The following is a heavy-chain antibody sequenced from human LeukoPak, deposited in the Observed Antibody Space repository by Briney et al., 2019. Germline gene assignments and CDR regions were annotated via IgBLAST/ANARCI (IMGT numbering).Heavy chain of an antibody. V-gene: IGHV1-69*04. CDR3: ARQMEYEYSSSSYFDY. J-gene: IGHJ4*02. CDR2: IIPILGIA. D-gene: IGHD6-6*01. CDR1: GGTFSSHA. Sequence: SVKVSCKASGGTFSSHAISWVRQAPGQGLEWMGRIIPILGIANYAQKFQGRVTITADKSTSTAYMELSSLRSEDTAVYYCARQMEYEYSSSSYFDYWGQGTLVTVSS.